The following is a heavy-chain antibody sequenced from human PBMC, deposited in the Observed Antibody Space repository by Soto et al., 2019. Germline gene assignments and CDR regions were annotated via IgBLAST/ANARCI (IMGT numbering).Heavy chain of an antibody. Sequence: EVQLVESGGGLVKPGGSLRLSCAASGFTFSSYSMNWVRQAPGKGLEWVSSISSSSSYIYYANSVKGRFTISRDNAKNSVYLQMNSLRAEDTAVYYCAGDGALLLWFGEPDYWGQGTLVTVSS. CDR1: GFTFSSYS. D-gene: IGHD3-10*01. J-gene: IGHJ4*02. CDR3: AGDGALLLWFGEPDY. V-gene: IGHV3-21*01. CDR2: ISSSSSYI.